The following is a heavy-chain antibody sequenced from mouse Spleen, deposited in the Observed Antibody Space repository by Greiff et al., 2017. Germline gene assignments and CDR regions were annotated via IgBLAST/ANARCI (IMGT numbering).Heavy chain of an antibody. CDR3: ARDPLRGAMDY. Sequence: EVMLVESGGGLVKPGGSLKLSCAASGFTFSSYAMSWVRQSPEKRLEWVAEISSGGSYTYYPDTVTGRFTISRDNAKNTLYLEMSSLRSEDTAMYYCARDPLRGAMDYWGQGTSVTVSS. CDR1: GFTFSSYA. D-gene: IGHD1-1*01. CDR2: ISSGGSYT. J-gene: IGHJ4*01. V-gene: IGHV5-9-4*01.